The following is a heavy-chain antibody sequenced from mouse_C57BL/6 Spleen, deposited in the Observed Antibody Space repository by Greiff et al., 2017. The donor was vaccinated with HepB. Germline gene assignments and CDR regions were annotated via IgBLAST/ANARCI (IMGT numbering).Heavy chain of an antibody. Sequence: QVQLQQSGAELVKPGASVKISCKASGYAFSSYWMNWVKQRPGKGLEWIGQIYPGDGDTNYNGKFKGKATLTADKSSSTAYMQRSSLTSEDSAVYFCARSPTVVATDAMDYWGQGTSVTVSS. J-gene: IGHJ4*01. V-gene: IGHV1-80*01. CDR1: GYAFSSYW. CDR2: IYPGDGDT. CDR3: ARSPTVVATDAMDY. D-gene: IGHD1-1*01.